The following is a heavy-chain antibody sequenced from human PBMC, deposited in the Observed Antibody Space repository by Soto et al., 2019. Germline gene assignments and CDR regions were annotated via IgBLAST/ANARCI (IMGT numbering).Heavy chain of an antibody. Sequence: SETLYLTCTVSGGSISSYYWSWIRQPPGKGLEWIGYIYYSGSTNYNPSLKSRVTISVDTSKNQFSLKLSSVTAADTAVYYCVGDQTGSRGSYFDYWGQGTLVTVSS. CDR2: IYYSGST. CDR1: GGSISSYY. D-gene: IGHD2-15*01. J-gene: IGHJ4*02. V-gene: IGHV4-59*12. CDR3: VGDQTGSRGSYFDY.